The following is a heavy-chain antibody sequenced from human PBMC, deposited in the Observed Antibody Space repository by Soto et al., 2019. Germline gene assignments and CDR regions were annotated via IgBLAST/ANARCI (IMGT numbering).Heavy chain of an antibody. D-gene: IGHD4-17*01. V-gene: IGHV3-23*01. Sequence: EVQLLDSGGGFVQPGGSLRLSCAASGYTFSSYVMTWVRLAPGKGLEWVSSISGAGTSKFYADSVKGRITISRDNSKNILYLEMDSLRAEDTAVYYCAKDLLSTVTTLGHWGQGTLVTVSA. CDR3: AKDLLSTVTTLGH. CDR2: ISGAGTSK. CDR1: GYTFSSYV. J-gene: IGHJ4*02.